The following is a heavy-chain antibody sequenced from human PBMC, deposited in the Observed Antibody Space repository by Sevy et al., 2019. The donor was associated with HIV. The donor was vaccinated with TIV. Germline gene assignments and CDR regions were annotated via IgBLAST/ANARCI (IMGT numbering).Heavy chain of an antibody. V-gene: IGHV3-23*01. CDR1: RFTFSKYS. Sequence: GGSLRLSCAASRFTFSKYSMSWVRQPPGKGLEWVSTLYFGCGEINYADSVKGRFTISRDNSKSSVSLQMNNLRPEDTAVYYCARQGCTKPHDYWGQGTLVTVSS. D-gene: IGHD2-8*01. CDR2: LYFGCGEI. J-gene: IGHJ4*02. CDR3: ARQGCTKPHDY.